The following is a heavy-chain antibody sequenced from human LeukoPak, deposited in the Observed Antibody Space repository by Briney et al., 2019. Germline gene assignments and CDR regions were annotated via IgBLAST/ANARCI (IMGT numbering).Heavy chain of an antibody. CDR3: ARDRAMDY. J-gene: IGHJ4*02. CDR2: INPNSGGT. V-gene: IGHV1-2*06. Sequence: ASVKVSCKASGYTFTGYYIHWVRQAPGQGLEWMGRINPNSGGTDYAQKFQGRVTMTGDTSINTAYMELSRLRSDDTAVYYCARDRAMDYWGQGTLVTDSS. CDR1: GYTFTGYY.